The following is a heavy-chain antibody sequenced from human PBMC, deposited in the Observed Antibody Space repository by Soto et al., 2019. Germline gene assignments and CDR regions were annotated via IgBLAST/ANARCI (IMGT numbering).Heavy chain of an antibody. J-gene: IGHJ3*02. CDR1: GYSFTNFH. CDR3: AVAYSSGWYGVGAFDI. V-gene: IGHV1-46*01. D-gene: IGHD6-19*01. CDR2: IDPSSGIT. Sequence: ASVKVSCKASGYSFTNFHIHWVRQAPGQGLEWMGMIDPSSGITRDAQRLQGRITMTRDTSISTVYMELSRLRSDDTAVYYCAVAYSSGWYGVGAFDIWGQGTMVTVSS.